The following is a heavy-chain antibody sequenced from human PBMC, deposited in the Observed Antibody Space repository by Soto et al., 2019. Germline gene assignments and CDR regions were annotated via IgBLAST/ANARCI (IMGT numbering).Heavy chain of an antibody. CDR1: GGSISSYY. J-gene: IGHJ6*03. CDR3: ARGPGYSGYDSPYYYYTDV. Sequence: SETLSLTCTVSGGSISSYYWSWIRQPPGKGLEWIGYIYYSGSTNHNPSLKSRVTISVDTSKNQFSLKLSSVTAADTAVYYCARGPGYSGYDSPYYYYTDVWGKGTTVTVSS. CDR2: IYYSGST. D-gene: IGHD5-12*01. V-gene: IGHV4-59*01.